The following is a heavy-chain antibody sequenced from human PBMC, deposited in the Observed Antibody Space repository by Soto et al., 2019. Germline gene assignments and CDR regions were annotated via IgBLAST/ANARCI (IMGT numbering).Heavy chain of an antibody. CDR1: GFSLTSNAVG. CDR2: IYWDDDN. Sequence: QITLKESGPPLVKPTQTLTLTCTFSGFSLTSNAVGVGWFRQPPGKALEWLALIYWDDDNHYSPSLKSRLTFTKDTSKSQVVLIMTNMDPVDTATYYCAHGSGWLFDFWGQGTLVTVSS. CDR3: AHGSGWLFDF. V-gene: IGHV2-5*02. J-gene: IGHJ4*02. D-gene: IGHD6-19*01.